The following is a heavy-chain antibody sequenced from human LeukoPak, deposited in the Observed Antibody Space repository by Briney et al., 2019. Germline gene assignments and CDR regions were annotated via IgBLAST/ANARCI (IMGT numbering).Heavy chain of an antibody. J-gene: IGHJ3*02. V-gene: IGHV3-49*03. CDR1: GLTFDEYS. CDR2: VRSKDFDATP. D-gene: IGHD6-13*01. Sequence: GGSLTLFYTPSGLTFDEYSTRWFRQAPRKGLEWVAFVRSKDFDATPDHAASVKGRFTISRDDSKGIAYLQMNSMRSEVTAVYYCSRLHMRSSSWVNRKTIVNACDIWGQGRMVTVSS. CDR3: SRLHMRSSSWVNRKTIVNACDI.